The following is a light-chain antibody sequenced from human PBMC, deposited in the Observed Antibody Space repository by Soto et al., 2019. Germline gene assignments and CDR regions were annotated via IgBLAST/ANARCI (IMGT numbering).Light chain of an antibody. CDR1: SSDVGGYNY. CDR3: SSYSSSSTLLYV. CDR2: DVS. Sequence: QSALTQPASVSGSPGQSITISCTGTSSDVGGYNYVSWYQQHPGKAPTLMIYDVSNRPSGVSNCFSGSKSGNPASLTISGLQAEDEADYYCSSYSSSSTLLYVFGTGTKLTVL. V-gene: IGLV2-14*01. J-gene: IGLJ1*01.